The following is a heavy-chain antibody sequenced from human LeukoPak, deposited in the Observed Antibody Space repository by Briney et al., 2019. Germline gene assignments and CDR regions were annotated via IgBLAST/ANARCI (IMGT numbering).Heavy chain of an antibody. J-gene: IGHJ6*02. D-gene: IGHD2-2*02. CDR2: IYYSGST. V-gene: IGHV4-59*01. CDR3: ARDRGVVVPAAIPTYYYYYGMDV. Sequence: SETLSLTCTVSGGSISSYYWSWIRQPPGKGLEWIGYIYYSGSTNYNPSLKSRVTISVDTSKNQFSLKLSSVTAVDTAVYYCARDRGVVVPAAIPTYYYYYGMDVWGQGTTVTVSS. CDR1: GGSISSYY.